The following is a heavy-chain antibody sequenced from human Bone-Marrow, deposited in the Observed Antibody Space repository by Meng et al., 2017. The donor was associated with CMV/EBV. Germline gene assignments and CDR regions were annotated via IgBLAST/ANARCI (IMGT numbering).Heavy chain of an antibody. CDR2: INHSGST. CDR3: ARDSTRQADYYGMDV. Sequence: SETLSLTCAVYGGSFSGYYWSWIRQPPGKGLEWIGEINHSGSTNYNPSLKSRVTISVDTSKIQFSLKLSSVTAADTAVYYCARDSTRQADYYGMDVWGQGTTVTVSS. D-gene: IGHD2-8*01. J-gene: IGHJ6*02. V-gene: IGHV4-34*01. CDR1: GGSFSGYY.